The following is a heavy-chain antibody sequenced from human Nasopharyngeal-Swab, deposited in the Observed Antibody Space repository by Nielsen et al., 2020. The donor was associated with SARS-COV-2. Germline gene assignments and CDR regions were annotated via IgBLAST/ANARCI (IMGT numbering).Heavy chain of an antibody. CDR3: ARDIVVVVAATPYYYYGMDV. CDR1: GYTFTSYD. D-gene: IGHD2-15*01. V-gene: IGHV1-8*01. CDR2: MNPNSGNT. J-gene: IGHJ6*02. Sequence: ASVKVSCKASGYTFTSYDINWVRQATGQGLEWMGWMNPNSGNTGYAQKFQGRVTMTRNTSISTAYMELSSLRSGDTAVYYCARDIVVVVAATPYYYYGMDVWGQGTTVTVSS.